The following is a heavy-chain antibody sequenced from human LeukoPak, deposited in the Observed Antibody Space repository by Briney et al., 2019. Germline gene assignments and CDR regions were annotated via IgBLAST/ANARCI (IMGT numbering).Heavy chain of an antibody. Sequence: GRSLRLSCAASGFTFSSYAMHWVRQAPGKGLEWVAVISYDGSNKYYADSVKGRFTISRDNSKNTLYLQMNSLRAEDTAVYYCAREPTAGYYFDYWGQGTLVTVSS. CDR1: GFTFSSYA. J-gene: IGHJ4*02. CDR2: ISYDGSNK. D-gene: IGHD5-18*01. CDR3: AREPTAGYYFDY. V-gene: IGHV3-30-3*01.